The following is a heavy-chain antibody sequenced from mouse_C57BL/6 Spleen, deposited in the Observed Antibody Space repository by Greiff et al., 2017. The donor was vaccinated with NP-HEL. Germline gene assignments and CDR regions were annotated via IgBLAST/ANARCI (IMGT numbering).Heavy chain of an antibody. CDR2: ISSGSSTI. Sequence: DVHLVESGGGLVKPGGSLKLSCAASGFTFSDYGMHWVRQAPEKGLEWVAYISSGSSTIYYADTVKGRFTISRDNAKNTLFLQMTSLRSEDTAMYYCAGYDGAYWGQGTLVTVSA. V-gene: IGHV5-17*01. D-gene: IGHD2-3*01. J-gene: IGHJ3*01. CDR1: GFTFSDYG. CDR3: AGYDGAY.